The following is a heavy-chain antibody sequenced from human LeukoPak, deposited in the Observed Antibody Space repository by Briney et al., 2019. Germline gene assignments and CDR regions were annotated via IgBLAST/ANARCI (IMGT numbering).Heavy chain of an antibody. D-gene: IGHD5-18*01. J-gene: IGHJ6*02. CDR1: GYTFTRYV. Sequence: GASVKVSCMACGYTFTRYVINGVRQAAGQGLEWMGGMNPNSGNTGYVQRFQGRDTMTRHPSVSTAYMELSSLAYEDTAVYYCARGGPYSYGYVGIFGYGSTYYYGMDVWGQGTTVTVSS. CDR3: ARGGPYSYGYVGIFGYGSTYYYGMDV. CDR2: MNPNSGNT. V-gene: IGHV1-8*01.